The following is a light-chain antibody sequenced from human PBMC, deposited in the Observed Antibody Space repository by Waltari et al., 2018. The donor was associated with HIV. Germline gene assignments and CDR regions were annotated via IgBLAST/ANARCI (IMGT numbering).Light chain of an antibody. CDR2: RNN. CDR3: AAWGNSLSLL. Sequence: QSVLTQPPSASGTPGQRVTISCSGSSSNIGSNYVYWYQQLPGTAPKLLLYRNNPRPSGVPDRFSGSKSGTSASLAISGLRSEDEADYYCAAWGNSLSLLFGGGTKLTAL. V-gene: IGLV1-47*01. J-gene: IGLJ2*01. CDR1: SSNIGSNY.